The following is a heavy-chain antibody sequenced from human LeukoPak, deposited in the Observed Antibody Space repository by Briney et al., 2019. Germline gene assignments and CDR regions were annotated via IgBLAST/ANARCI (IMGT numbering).Heavy chain of an antibody. CDR2: IYPGDSDT. CDR1: GYSFNIYW. J-gene: IGHJ4*02. CDR3: ARRNSIHFDY. V-gene: IGHV5-51*01. D-gene: IGHD3-3*02. Sequence: GESLKISCKASGYSFNIYWIAWVRQMPGKGLEWMGIIYPGDSDTRYSPSFQGQVTISADKSSTTAYLQWSSLKASDIAMYYCARRNSIHFDYWGQGALVTVSS.